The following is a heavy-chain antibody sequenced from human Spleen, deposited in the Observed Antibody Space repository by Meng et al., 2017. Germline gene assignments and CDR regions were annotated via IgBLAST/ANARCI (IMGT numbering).Heavy chain of an antibody. CDR2: IKSNPDGGTT. V-gene: IGHV3-15*01. J-gene: IGHJ4*02. CDR3: TGHTDY. Sequence: GGSLRLSCEGSGFTFPNAWMTWVRQVPGKRLEWIGRIKSNPDGGTTDYAAPVKGRFIISRDDSKNTVYLQMNSLKIEDSAVYYCTGHTDYWGQGTLVTVSS. CDR1: GFTFPNAW.